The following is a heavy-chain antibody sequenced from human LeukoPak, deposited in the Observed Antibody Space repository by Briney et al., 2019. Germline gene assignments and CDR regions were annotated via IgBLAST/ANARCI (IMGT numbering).Heavy chain of an antibody. CDR1: GGSISGQY. CDR2: IYYSGST. D-gene: IGHD2-2*01. V-gene: IGHV4-59*11. Sequence: SETLSLTCTVSGGSISGQYWGWIRQPPGKGLEWIGYIYYSGSTNYNPSLKSRVTISVDASKNQFSLKLSSVTAADTAVYYCAREAGYCSSTSCYNWFDPWGQGTLVTVSS. J-gene: IGHJ5*02. CDR3: AREAGYCSSTSCYNWFDP.